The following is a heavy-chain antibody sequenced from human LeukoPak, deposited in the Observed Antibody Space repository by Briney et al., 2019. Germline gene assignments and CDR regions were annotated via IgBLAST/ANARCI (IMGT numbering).Heavy chain of an antibody. CDR2: IRYDGSNK. V-gene: IGHV3-30*02. CDR3: AKDGVGAIAYFDY. D-gene: IGHD1-26*01. J-gene: IGHJ4*02. CDR1: GFTFSSYG. Sequence: PGGSLRLSCAASGFTFSSYGMHWVRQAPGKGLEWVAFIRYDGSNKYYADSVKGRFTISRDNSKNTLYLQMNSLRAEDTAVYYCAKDGVGAIAYFDYWGQGTLVTVSS.